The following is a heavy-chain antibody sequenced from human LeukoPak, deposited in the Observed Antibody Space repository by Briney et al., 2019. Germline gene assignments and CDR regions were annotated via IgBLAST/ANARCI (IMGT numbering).Heavy chain of an antibody. V-gene: IGHV1-2*06. Sequence: ASVKVSCKASGYIFSDYYMHWVRQAPGQGLEWMGRINPSSGDTNYAQKFQGRVTMTRDTSFSTAYMELRRLRSDDTAVYYCARASGWYYDYWGQGTLVTVSS. J-gene: IGHJ4*02. D-gene: IGHD6-19*01. CDR1: GYIFSDYY. CDR3: ARASGWYYDY. CDR2: INPSSGDT.